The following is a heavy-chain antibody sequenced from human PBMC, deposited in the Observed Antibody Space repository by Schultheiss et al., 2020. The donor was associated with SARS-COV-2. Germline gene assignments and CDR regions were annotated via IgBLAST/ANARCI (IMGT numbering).Heavy chain of an antibody. D-gene: IGHD3-10*01. CDR1: GFTFSSYA. CDR3: ARDLGLPPTLRGRTSGGLDY. J-gene: IGHJ4*02. V-gene: IGHV3-30*04. CDR2: ISYDGSNK. Sequence: VGSLRLSCAASGFTFSSYAMHWVRQAPGKGLEWVAVISYDGSNKYYADSVKGRFTISRDNSKNTLYLQMNSLRAEDTAVYYCARDLGLPPTLRGRTSGGLDYWGQGTLVTVSS.